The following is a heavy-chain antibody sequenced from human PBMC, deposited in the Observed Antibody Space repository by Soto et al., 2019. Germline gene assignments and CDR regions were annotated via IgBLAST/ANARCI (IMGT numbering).Heavy chain of an antibody. D-gene: IGHD1-26*01. CDR2: IYYSGST. CDR3: ATPIVGATANGMDV. Sequence: QLQLQESGPGLAKPSETLSLTCTVSGGSISSSSYYWGWIRQPPGKGLEWIGSIYYSGSTYYNPSLKSRVTISVDTSKNQFSLKLSSVTAADTAVYYCATPIVGATANGMDVWGQGTTVTVSS. J-gene: IGHJ6*02. V-gene: IGHV4-39*01. CDR1: GGSISSSSYY.